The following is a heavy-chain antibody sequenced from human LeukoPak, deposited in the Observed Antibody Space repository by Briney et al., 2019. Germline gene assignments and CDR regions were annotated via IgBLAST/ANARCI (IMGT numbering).Heavy chain of an antibody. D-gene: IGHD3-22*01. CDR3: ASPRSGYRYTFDY. J-gene: IGHJ4*02. V-gene: IGHV4-4*09. CDR1: AASISNYY. CDR2: ISTSWST. Sequence: SETLSLTCAVSAASISNYYWSWIRQAPGKGLEWIGYISTSWSTNYNPSLKSRVSISLDTSKNRFSLNLNFVTAADTAVYYCASPRSGYRYTFDYWGQGALVTVSS.